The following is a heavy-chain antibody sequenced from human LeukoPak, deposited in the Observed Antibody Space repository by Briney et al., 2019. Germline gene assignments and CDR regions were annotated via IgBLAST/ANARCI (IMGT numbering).Heavy chain of an antibody. D-gene: IGHD3-3*01. V-gene: IGHV4-34*01. CDR2: INHSGST. Sequence: SETLSLTCAVYGGTFSGYYWSWIRQPPGKGLEWIGEINHSGSTNYNPSLKSRVTITVDTYKNQFSLKLSSVTAADTAVYYCARGRITIFGVVNRDYYYYMDVWGKGTTVTVSS. J-gene: IGHJ6*03. CDR1: GGTFSGYY. CDR3: ARGRITIFGVVNRDYYYYMDV.